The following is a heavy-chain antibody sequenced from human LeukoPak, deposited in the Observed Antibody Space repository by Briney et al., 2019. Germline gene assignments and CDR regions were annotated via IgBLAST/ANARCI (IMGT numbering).Heavy chain of an antibody. CDR1: GDSVSSNSAS. CDR2: TYYRSKWYN. Sequence: SQTLSLTCAISGDSVSSNSASWNWIRQSPSRGLEWLGSTYYRSKWYNDYAVSVKSRLTINPDTSKNQFSLQLNSATPDDKAVYYCSRVHKAFDGARDTFDIWGQGTMVTVSS. V-gene: IGHV6-1*01. J-gene: IGHJ3*02. CDR3: SRVHKAFDGARDTFDI. D-gene: IGHD3-10*01.